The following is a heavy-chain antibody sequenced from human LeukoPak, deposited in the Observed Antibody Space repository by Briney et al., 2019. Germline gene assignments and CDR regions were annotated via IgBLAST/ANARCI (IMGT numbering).Heavy chain of an antibody. D-gene: IGHD2-15*01. Sequence: GVSVKVSCKASGYTFTGYYMHWVRQAPGQGLEWMGWINPNSGGTNYAQKFQGWVTMTRDTSISTAYMELSRLRSDDTAVYYCARGSMVAAASLAFDYWGQGTLVTVSS. CDR2: INPNSGGT. CDR1: GYTFTGYY. J-gene: IGHJ4*02. CDR3: ARGSMVAAASLAFDY. V-gene: IGHV1-2*04.